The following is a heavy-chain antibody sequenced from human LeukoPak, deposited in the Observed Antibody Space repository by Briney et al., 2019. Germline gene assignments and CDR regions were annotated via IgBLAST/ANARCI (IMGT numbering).Heavy chain of an antibody. CDR1: GFTFSSYG. D-gene: IGHD2-2*01. V-gene: IGHV3-23*01. Sequence: GGSLRLSCVVSGFTFSSYGMSWVRQAPGKGLEWVSLISGSSGRTYYADSVKGRFTISRDISKNTLYLQMNSLRAEDTAIYYCVKREYCSSTSCSHYFDYWGQGTLVTVSS. J-gene: IGHJ4*02. CDR2: ISGSSGRT. CDR3: VKREYCSSTSCSHYFDY.